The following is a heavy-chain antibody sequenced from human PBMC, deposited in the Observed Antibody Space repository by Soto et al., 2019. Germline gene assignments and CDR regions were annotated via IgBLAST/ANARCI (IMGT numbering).Heavy chain of an antibody. CDR1: GYTFSAFD. V-gene: IGHV1-8*01. CDR2: MNAKSGDT. J-gene: IGHJ6*02. CDR3: ARGNPFNYAGFDV. D-gene: IGHD3-16*01. Sequence: QAHLEQSGAEVKRPGASVKVSCKASGYTFSAFDSNWLRQASGQGPEWLGWMNAKSGDTFFAQRFQGKFNMTWDTSLSTAYMEVGSLTSDDTAMYYCARGNPFNYAGFDVWGQGTTVAVSS.